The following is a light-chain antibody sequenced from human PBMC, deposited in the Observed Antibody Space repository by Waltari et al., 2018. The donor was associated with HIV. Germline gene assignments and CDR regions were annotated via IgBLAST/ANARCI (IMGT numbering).Light chain of an antibody. CDR2: EVS. V-gene: IGLV2-14*01. Sequence: QSALTQPASVSGSPGQSTTISCPATSSDVGGFIYVSWYQQYPGKAPKLIIYEVSNRPAGVSNRFSGSKSVSTASLTSSGLQAEDEADYYCNSYTKNNTWVFGGGTKLTVL. CDR3: NSYTKNNTWV. J-gene: IGLJ3*02. CDR1: SSDVGGFIY.